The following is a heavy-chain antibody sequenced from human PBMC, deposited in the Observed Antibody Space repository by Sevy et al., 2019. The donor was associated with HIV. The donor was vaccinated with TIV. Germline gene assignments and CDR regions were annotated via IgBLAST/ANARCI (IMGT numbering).Heavy chain of an antibody. V-gene: IGHV3-53*01. CDR1: GFTVSSNY. CDR2: IYSGGST. J-gene: IGHJ4*02. Sequence: GGSLRLSCAASGFTVSSNYMGWVRQAPGKGLEWVSVIYSGGSTYYADSVKGRFTISRDNSKNTLYLQMNSLRAEDTAVYYCAREAYDSSGYYPLHFDYWGQGTLVTVSS. D-gene: IGHD3-22*01. CDR3: AREAYDSSGYYPLHFDY.